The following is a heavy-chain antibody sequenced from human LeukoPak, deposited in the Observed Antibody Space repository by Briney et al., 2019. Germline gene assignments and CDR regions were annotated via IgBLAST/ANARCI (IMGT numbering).Heavy chain of an antibody. V-gene: IGHV4-31*03. CDR3: ARGSAAESRGNWFDP. Sequence: SQTLSLTCTVSGGSISSAISYWSWIRRVPGKGLEWIGYIYYSGTTYYNPSLKSRVTISVDTSTNQFSLKLNSMTDADTAVYYCARGSAAESRGNWFDPWGQGTQVTVSS. D-gene: IGHD6-25*01. CDR1: GGSISSAISY. J-gene: IGHJ5*02. CDR2: IYYSGTT.